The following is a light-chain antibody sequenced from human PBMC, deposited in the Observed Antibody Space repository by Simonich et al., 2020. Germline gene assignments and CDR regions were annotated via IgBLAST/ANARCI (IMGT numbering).Light chain of an antibody. V-gene: IGKV2-30*02. CDR2: KVS. CDR3: MQGTHWPPIT. CDR1: QSLVHSDGNTY. J-gene: IGKJ5*01. Sequence: DVVMTQSPLSLPVTLGQPASISCRSSQSLVHSDGNTYLNWFQQRPGQSPRRLMYKVSTRDSGVPDRFSGSGSGTDCTLKISRVEAEDVGVYYCMQGTHWPPITFGQGTRLEIK.